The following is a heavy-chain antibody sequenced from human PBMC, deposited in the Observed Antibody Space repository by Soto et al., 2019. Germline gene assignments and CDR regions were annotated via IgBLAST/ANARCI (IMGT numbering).Heavy chain of an antibody. CDR3: ARSRHGSGSYTHFYYGLDV. D-gene: IGHD3-10*01. CDR2: ISFDGSTE. Sequence: QVQLVESGGGVVQPGRSLRLSCAASGFTFISYAMHWVRQAPGKGLEWVAVISFDGSTEYYADSVKGRFTISRDKSKNTVYLQMSSLRCEDTAVYYGARSRHGSGSYTHFYYGLDVWGQGTTVTVSS. CDR1: GFTFISYA. V-gene: IGHV3-30-3*01. J-gene: IGHJ6*02.